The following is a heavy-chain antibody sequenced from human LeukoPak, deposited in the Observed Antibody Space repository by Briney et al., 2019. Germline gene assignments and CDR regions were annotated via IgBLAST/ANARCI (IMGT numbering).Heavy chain of an antibody. J-gene: IGHJ3*02. D-gene: IGHD4-17*01. CDR2: IIPIFGTA. CDR3: ARTTGDYGPGAFDI. Sequence: SVKVSCKASGGTFSSYAISWVRQAPGQGLEWMGGIIPIFGTANYAQKFQGRVTITADESTSTAYMELSSLRSEDTAVYYCARTTGDYGPGAFDIRGQGTMVTVSS. V-gene: IGHV1-69*01. CDR1: GGTFSSYA.